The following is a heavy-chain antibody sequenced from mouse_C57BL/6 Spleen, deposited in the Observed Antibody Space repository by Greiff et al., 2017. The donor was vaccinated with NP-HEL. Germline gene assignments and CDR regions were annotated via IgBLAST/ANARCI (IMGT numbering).Heavy chain of an antibody. V-gene: IGHV1-50*01. J-gene: IGHJ2*01. CDR2: IDPSDSYT. Sequence: VQLQQPGAELVKPGASVKLSCKASGYTFTSYWMQWVKQRPGQGLEWIGEIDPSDSYTNYNQQFKGKATLTVDTSSSTAYMQLSSLTSEDSAVYYCAIPSYWGQGTTLTVSS. CDR1: GYTFTSYW. CDR3: AIPSY.